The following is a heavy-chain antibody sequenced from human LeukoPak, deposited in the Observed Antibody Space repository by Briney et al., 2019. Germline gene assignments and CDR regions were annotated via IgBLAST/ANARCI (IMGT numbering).Heavy chain of an antibody. J-gene: IGHJ3*01. D-gene: IGHD3-3*01. Sequence: ASVKVSCEASGYTFTGYYIHWVRQAPGQGPEWVGWINPKSGGTNSAQKFQGRVTLTRDTSISTAYMELSRLTSGDTAVYYCVRSASNAFDVWGQGTMVTVSS. CDR1: GYTFTGYY. CDR2: INPKSGGT. CDR3: VRSASNAFDV. V-gene: IGHV1-2*02.